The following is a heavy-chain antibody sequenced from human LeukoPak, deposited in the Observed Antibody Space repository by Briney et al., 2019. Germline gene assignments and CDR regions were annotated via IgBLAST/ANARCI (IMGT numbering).Heavy chain of an antibody. CDR3: ARVSYFDY. Sequence: GGSLRLSCAASGFTVRNYWMSWVRQAPGKGLVWVSRFSSDGTFISYADTVKGRFTLSRDNAKNTLYLQMNSLRGEDTAVYYCARVSYFDYWGQGTLVTVSS. CDR1: GFTVRNYW. V-gene: IGHV3-74*01. CDR2: FSSDGTFI. J-gene: IGHJ4*02.